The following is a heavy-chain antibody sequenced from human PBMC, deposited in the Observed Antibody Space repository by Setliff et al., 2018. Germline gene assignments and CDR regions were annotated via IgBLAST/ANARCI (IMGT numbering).Heavy chain of an antibody. CDR2: IIPILGIA. V-gene: IGHV1-69*10. CDR1: GGTFSSYA. CDR3: ARYGSGEGHDY. J-gene: IGHJ4*02. Sequence: SVKVSCKASGGTFSSYAISWVRQAPGQGLEWMGGIIPILGIANYAQKFQGRVTITADESTSTAYMELSSLRSEDTAVYYCARYGSGEGHDYWGQGTLVTVSS. D-gene: IGHD3-10*01.